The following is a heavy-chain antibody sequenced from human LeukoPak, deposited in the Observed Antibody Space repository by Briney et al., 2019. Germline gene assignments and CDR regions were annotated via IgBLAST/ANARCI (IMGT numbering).Heavy chain of an antibody. CDR1: GFTLSHYW. D-gene: IGHD1-7*01. V-gene: IGHV3-7*01. J-gene: IGHJ4*02. Sequence: GGSLRHSCTTSGFTLSHYWMNWVRQAPGKGLEWVANIWEDGSQKYYVDSVKGRFTISRDNAKNSLYLQMNSLRAEDTAVYYCARGTSTSKMDYWGQGTLVTVSS. CDR3: ARGTSTSKMDY. CDR2: IWEDGSQK.